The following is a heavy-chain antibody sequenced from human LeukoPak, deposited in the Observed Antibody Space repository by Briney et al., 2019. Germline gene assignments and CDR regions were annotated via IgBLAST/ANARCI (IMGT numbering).Heavy chain of an antibody. Sequence: GSLRLSCAASGFTFSSYEMNWVRQAPGKGLEWIGEINHSGSTNYNPSLKSRVTISVDTSKNQFSLKLSSVTAADTAVYYCARTRRTLRFLDYWGQGTLVTISS. CDR1: GFTFSSYE. CDR2: INHSGST. D-gene: IGHD2-15*01. CDR3: ARTRRTLRFLDY. V-gene: IGHV4-34*01. J-gene: IGHJ4*02.